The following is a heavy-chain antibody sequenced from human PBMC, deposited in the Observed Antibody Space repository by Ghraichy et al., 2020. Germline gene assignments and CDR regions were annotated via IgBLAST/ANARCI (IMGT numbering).Heavy chain of an antibody. CDR1: GYTFTSYG. CDR2: ISAYNGNT. J-gene: IGHJ6*02. V-gene: IGHV1-18*01. D-gene: IGHD6-19*01. Sequence: ASVKVSCKASGYTFTSYGISWVRQAPGQGLEWMGWISAYNGNTNYAQKLQGRVTMTTDTSTSTAYMELRSLRSDDTAVYYCARFQWLVRGYYYGMDVWGQGTTVTVSS. CDR3: ARFQWLVRGYYYGMDV.